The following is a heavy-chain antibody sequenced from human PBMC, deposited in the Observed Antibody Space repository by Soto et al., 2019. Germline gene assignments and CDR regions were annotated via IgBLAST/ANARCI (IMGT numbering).Heavy chain of an antibody. CDR1: GYTFTSYY. J-gene: IGHJ4*02. CDR2: INPSGGST. CDR3: ASSIAAAGTIDY. V-gene: IGHV1-46*04. Sequence: QVQLVQSGAEVKKPGASVKVSCKASGYTFTSYYMHWVRQAPGQGLEWMGIINPSGGSTSYAQKLRGRAAMRRDTHTSTVYMELSSLRSEDTAVYYCASSIAAAGTIDYWGQGTLVTVSS. D-gene: IGHD6-13*01.